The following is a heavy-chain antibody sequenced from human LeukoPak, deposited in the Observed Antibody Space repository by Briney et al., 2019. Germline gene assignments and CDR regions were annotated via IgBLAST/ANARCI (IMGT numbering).Heavy chain of an antibody. CDR1: GFTFSSYS. CDR2: IKQDGSEK. V-gene: IGHV3-7*01. J-gene: IGHJ4*02. CDR3: ARTPPTRVFDY. Sequence: GGSLRLSCAASGFTFSSYSMNWVRQAPGKGLEWVANIKQDGSEKYYVDSVKGRFTISRDNAKNSLYLQMNSLRAEDTAVYYCARTPPTRVFDYWGQGTLVTVSS.